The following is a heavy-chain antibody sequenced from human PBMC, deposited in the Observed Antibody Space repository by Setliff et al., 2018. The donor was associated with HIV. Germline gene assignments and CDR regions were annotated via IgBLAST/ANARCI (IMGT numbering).Heavy chain of an antibody. J-gene: IGHJ4*02. CDR1: GGYISSGGNH. CDR2: VYDSGST. D-gene: IGHD1-26*01. V-gene: IGHV4-30-4*01. CDR3: ANYIIGAGGRGN. Sequence: SETLSLTCIVSGGYISSGGNHWSWIRQSPGKGLEWIGYVYDSGSTNYNPSLRSRVAISVDTSKNEFSLKLNSMTAADTAVYYCANYIIGAGGRGNWGQGILVTVSS.